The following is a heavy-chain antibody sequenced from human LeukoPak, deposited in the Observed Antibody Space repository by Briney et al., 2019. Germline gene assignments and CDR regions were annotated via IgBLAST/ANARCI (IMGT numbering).Heavy chain of an antibody. J-gene: IGHJ4*02. CDR2: ISSSSSYI. CDR3: AREGMATTN. V-gene: IGHV3-21*01. D-gene: IGHD5-24*01. CDR1: GFTFSSYS. Sequence: GGSLRLSCAASGFTFSSYSMNWVRQAPGKGLEWVSSISSSSSYIYHADSVKGRFTISRDNAKNSLYLQMNSLRAEDTAVYYCAREGMATTNWGQGTLVTVSS.